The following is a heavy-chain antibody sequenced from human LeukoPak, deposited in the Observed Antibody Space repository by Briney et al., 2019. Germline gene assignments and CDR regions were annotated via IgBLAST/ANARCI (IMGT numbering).Heavy chain of an antibody. CDR3: ARSLPYGTTWYGRSDF. Sequence: GGSLGLSCAASGFPFNAYWMTWVRQAPGKGLEWVANIRQDGDTKYYVDSVKGRFTISRDNAMNSLYLQMNSLRAEDTAIYYCARSLPYGTTWYGRSDFWGQGTLVTVSS. D-gene: IGHD6-13*01. CDR1: GFPFNAYW. CDR2: IRQDGDTK. J-gene: IGHJ4*02. V-gene: IGHV3-7*03.